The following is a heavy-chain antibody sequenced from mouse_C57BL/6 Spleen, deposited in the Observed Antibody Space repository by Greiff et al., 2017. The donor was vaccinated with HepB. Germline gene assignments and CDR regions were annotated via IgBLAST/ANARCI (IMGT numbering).Heavy chain of an antibody. J-gene: IGHJ4*01. CDR1: GYTFTTYP. V-gene: IGHV1-47*01. Sequence: QVQLQQSGAELVKPGASVKMSCKASGYTFTTYPIVWMKQNHGKSLEWIGNFHPYNDDTKYNEKFKGKATLTVEKSSSTVYLELSRLTSDDSAVYYCARGRKYGPLAYAMDYRGQGTSVTVSS. D-gene: IGHD1-1*01. CDR2: FHPYNDDT. CDR3: ARGRKYGPLAYAMDY.